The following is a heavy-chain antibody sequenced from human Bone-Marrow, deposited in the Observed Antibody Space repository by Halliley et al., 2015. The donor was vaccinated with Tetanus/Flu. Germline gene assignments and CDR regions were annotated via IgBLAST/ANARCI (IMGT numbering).Heavy chain of an antibody. J-gene: IGHJ3*01. CDR1: GFNFGDYA. CDR3: TRRGRNDAFDL. D-gene: IGHD1-1*01. Sequence: SLRLSCTASGFNFGDYAMTWVRQAPGKGLEWVGFIRSKAHGGTTEYAASVKGRFTISRDDSKSIAYLQVNSLKIEDTAVYSCTRRGRNDAFDLWGQGTMVTVSS. CDR2: IRSKAHGGTT. V-gene: IGHV3-49*04.